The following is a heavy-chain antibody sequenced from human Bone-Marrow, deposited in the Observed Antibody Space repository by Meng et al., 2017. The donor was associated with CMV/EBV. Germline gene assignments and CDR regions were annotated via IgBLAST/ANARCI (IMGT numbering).Heavy chain of an antibody. J-gene: IGHJ6*02. D-gene: IGHD2-2*02. V-gene: IGHV1-69*04. Sequence: SVKVSCKASGGTFSSYTISWVRQAPGQGLEWMGRIIPILGIANYAQKFQGRVTITADKSTSTAYMELSSLRSDDTAVYYCARDLARVGYCSSTSCYTAPVWGQGTTVTVSS. CDR1: GGTFSSYT. CDR2: IIPILGIA. CDR3: ARDLARVGYCSSTSCYTAPV.